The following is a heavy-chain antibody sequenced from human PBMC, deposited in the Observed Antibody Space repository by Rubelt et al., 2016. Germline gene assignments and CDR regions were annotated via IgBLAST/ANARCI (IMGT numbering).Heavy chain of an antibody. J-gene: IGHJ4*02. Sequence: VFSWVRQAPGQGLEWMGGIIPIFEKANYARKYQGRLTITAEDLTTTAFMELTGLRSEDTAMYYCSVREPDYSFDSWGPGTLVTVSS. CDR1: V. V-gene: IGHV1-69*01. CDR2: IIPIFEKA. CDR3: SVREPDYSFDS. D-gene: IGHD1-14*01.